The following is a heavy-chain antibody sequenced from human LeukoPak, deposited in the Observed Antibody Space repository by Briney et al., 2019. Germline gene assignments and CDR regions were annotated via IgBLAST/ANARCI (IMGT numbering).Heavy chain of an antibody. CDR3: ARDWGSGQFDY. Sequence: GGSLRLSCAASGITFSNYDMHWVRQAAGKGLEWVSVINFGGETSYSGSVKGRFTISRDNAKTSVYLQMNSLRVEDTAVYYCARDWGSGQFDYWGQGTLVTVSS. D-gene: IGHD2-15*01. CDR1: GITFSNYD. V-gene: IGHV3-13*01. J-gene: IGHJ4*02. CDR2: INFGGET.